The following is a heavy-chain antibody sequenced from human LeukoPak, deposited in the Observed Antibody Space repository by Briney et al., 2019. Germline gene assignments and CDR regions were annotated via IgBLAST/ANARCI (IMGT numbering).Heavy chain of an antibody. CDR3: ARDGSSYYYYYMDV. CDR1: GCTFSDYY. CDR2: ISSSGSTI. J-gene: IGHJ6*03. Sequence: GGSLTLSCAASGCTFSDYYMSWIRQAPGKGLEWVSYISSSGSTIYYPDSVKGRFTISRDNAKNSLYLQMNSLRAEDTAVYYCARDGSSYYYYYMDVWGKGTTVTVSS. V-gene: IGHV3-11*01. D-gene: IGHD6-19*01.